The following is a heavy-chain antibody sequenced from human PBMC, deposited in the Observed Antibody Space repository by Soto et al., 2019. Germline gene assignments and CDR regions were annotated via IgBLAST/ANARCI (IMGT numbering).Heavy chain of an antibody. CDR1: GGSISSGGYY. D-gene: IGHD3-16*01. J-gene: IGHJ4*02. CDR3: ARGPGMDSPAYEVDY. V-gene: IGHV4-31*11. Sequence: QVQLQESGPGLVKPSQTLSLTCAVSGGSISSGGYYWSWIRQYAGKGLEWIAYIHHSGSTSYNPSLKSRVAMSVDTSKNQFSLKLTSVTAADTALYYCARGPGMDSPAYEVDYWGQGTLVSVSP. CDR2: IHHSGST.